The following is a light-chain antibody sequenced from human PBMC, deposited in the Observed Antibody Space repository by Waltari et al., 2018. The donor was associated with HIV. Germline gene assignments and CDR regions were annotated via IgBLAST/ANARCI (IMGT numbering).Light chain of an antibody. CDR2: EVI. J-gene: IGLJ3*02. CDR1: RSDIGSFNY. Sequence: QSALTQPASVSGSPGQSITISCPGTRSDIGSFNYVSWYQQYPGKAPKVMIYEVIKRPSGVSSRFSGSKSGNTASLTISGLQAEDEADYYCCSYAGNSARVFGGGTKLTVL. V-gene: IGLV2-23*02. CDR3: CSYAGNSARV.